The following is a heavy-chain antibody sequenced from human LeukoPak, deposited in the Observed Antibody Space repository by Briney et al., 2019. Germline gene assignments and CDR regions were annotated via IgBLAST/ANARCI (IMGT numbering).Heavy chain of an antibody. Sequence: PGGSLRLSCAAPQFTFSGHWMNWVRQAPGKGLEWVAIIKQDGSEIRYVDSVKGRFTISRDNTKNVLYLQMNSLRAEDTAVYCCAGGSGWLPGYWGQGTLVTVSS. CDR2: IKQDGSEI. J-gene: IGHJ4*02. CDR3: AGGSGWLPGY. CDR1: QFTFSGHW. V-gene: IGHV3-7*01. D-gene: IGHD6-19*01.